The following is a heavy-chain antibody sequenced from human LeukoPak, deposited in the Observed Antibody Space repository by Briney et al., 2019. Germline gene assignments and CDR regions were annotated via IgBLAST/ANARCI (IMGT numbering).Heavy chain of an antibody. Sequence: PGGSLRLSCAASGFTFSSYAMHWVRQAPGKGLVWVSSINSDGNYTTYADSVKGRFTISRDNAKNTLSLQMNSLRAEDTAVYYCAREYSSGWTSDYWGQGTLVTVSS. J-gene: IGHJ4*02. CDR3: AREYSSGWTSDY. CDR1: GFTFSSYA. CDR2: INSDGNYT. D-gene: IGHD6-19*01. V-gene: IGHV3-74*01.